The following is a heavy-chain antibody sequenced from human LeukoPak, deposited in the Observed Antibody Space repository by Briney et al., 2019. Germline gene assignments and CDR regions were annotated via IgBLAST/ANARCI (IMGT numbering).Heavy chain of an antibody. CDR3: VTSKGVFDY. D-gene: IGHD2-8*01. Sequence: GGSLRLSCAASGFTFSSYSMNWVRQAPGKGLEWVSSISSSGSTIYYTDSVKGRFTISRDNSKNSLYLQMNSLRAEDTAVYYCVTSKGVFDYWGQGTLVTVSS. CDR1: GFTFSSYS. J-gene: IGHJ4*02. CDR2: ISSSGSTI. V-gene: IGHV3-48*03.